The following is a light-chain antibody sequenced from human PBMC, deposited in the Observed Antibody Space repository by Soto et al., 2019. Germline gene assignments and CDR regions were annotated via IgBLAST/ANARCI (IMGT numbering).Light chain of an antibody. Sequence: DIQMTQSPSSLSASVGDRVTIICQARQDITNYLNWYQQKPGKAPKLLIYDASNLKTGVPSRFSGSGSGTHFSFTISSLQPEDIATYYCQQYDNVPFTFGQGTRLEMK. CDR2: DAS. CDR3: QQYDNVPFT. CDR1: QDITNY. V-gene: IGKV1-33*01. J-gene: IGKJ5*01.